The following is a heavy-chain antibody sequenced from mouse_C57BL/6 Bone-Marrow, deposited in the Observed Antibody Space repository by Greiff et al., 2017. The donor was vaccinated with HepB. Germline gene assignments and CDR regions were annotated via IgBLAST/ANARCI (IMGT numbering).Heavy chain of an antibody. V-gene: IGHV1-75*01. CDR2: IFPGSGST. Sequence: QVHVKQSGPELVKPGASVKISCKASGYTFTDYYINWVKQRPGQGLEWIGWIFPGSGSTYYNEKFKGKATLTVDKSSSTAYMLLSSLTSEDSAVYFCARDSSGLAWFAYWGQGTLVTVSA. D-gene: IGHD3-2*02. J-gene: IGHJ3*01. CDR1: GYTFTDYY. CDR3: ARDSSGLAWFAY.